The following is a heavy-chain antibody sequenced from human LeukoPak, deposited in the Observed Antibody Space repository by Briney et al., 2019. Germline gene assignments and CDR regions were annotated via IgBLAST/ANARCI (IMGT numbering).Heavy chain of an antibody. CDR1: GFTFSDHY. CDR2: VRHRAKSYST. CDR3: VSGLYQFSGTYYDAFDI. V-gene: IGHV3-72*01. J-gene: IGHJ3*02. Sequence: SGGSLRLSCVVSGFTFSDHYMDWVRQAPGKGLEWVGRVRHRAKSYSTDYAASVKGRFTISRDDSKNSVYLQMSSLKSEDTAVYYCVSGLYQFSGTYYDAFDIWGQGIMVTVSS. D-gene: IGHD1-26*01.